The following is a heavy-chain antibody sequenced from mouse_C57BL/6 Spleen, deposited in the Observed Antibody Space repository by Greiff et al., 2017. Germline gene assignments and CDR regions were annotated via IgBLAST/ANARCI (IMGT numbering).Heavy chain of an antibody. CDR1: GYTFTDYE. CDR3: TRGGKWDY. Sequence: QVQLQQSGAELVRPGASVTLSCKASGYTFTDYEMHWVKQTPVHGLEWIGAIDPETGGTAYNQKFKGKAILTADKSSSQAYMELRCLTSEDSAVYYWTRGGKWDYWGQGTTLTVSS. CDR2: IDPETGGT. V-gene: IGHV1-15*01. J-gene: IGHJ2*01.